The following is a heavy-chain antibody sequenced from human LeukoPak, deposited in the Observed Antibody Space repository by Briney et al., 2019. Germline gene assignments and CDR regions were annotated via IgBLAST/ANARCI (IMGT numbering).Heavy chain of an antibody. CDR3: VSFYETY. J-gene: IGHJ4*02. CDR1: GFTFSSYN. V-gene: IGHV3-74*01. CDR2: INSDGSWT. D-gene: IGHD2/OR15-2a*01. Sequence: GGSLRLSCAASGFTFSSYNMNWVRQAPGKGLVWVSHINSDGSWTSYADSVKGRFTISKDNAKNTVYLQVNSLRAEDTAVYYCVSFYETYWGRGTLVTVSS.